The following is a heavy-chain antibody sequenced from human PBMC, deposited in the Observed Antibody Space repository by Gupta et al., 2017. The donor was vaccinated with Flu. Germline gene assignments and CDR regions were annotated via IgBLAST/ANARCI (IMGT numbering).Heavy chain of an antibody. CDR2: IRSDGGTA. J-gene: IGHJ4*02. D-gene: IGHD2-15*01. CDR3: ARDSPPGGYPPYD. Sequence: ELQLVESGGGLVEPGGSLRLSCAASGFTFNAYWMHWVRQAPGKGLMWVSRIRSDGGTADYADSVRGRFTISRDNVKNILFLQMRSLRVEDTAVYFCARDSPPGGYPPYDWGQGTLVTVSS. V-gene: IGHV3-74*01. CDR1: GFTFNAYW.